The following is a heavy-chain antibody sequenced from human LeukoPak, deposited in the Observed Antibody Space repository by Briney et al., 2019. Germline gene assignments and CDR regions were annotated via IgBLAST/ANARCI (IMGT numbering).Heavy chain of an antibody. CDR2: FDPEDGET. V-gene: IGHV1-24*01. Sequence: GASVKVSCKVSGYTLTELSMHWVRQAPGKGLEWMGGFDPEDGETIYAQKFQGRVTMTEDTSTDTAYMELSSLRSEDTAVYYCATHIVVVTAIDAFDIWGQGTMVTVSS. CDR3: ATHIVVVTAIDAFDI. CDR1: GYTLTELS. J-gene: IGHJ3*02. D-gene: IGHD2-21*02.